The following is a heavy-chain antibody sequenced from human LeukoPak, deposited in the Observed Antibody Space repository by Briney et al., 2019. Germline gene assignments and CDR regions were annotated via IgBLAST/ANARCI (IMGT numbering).Heavy chain of an antibody. Sequence: AGGSLRLSCAASGFTFSNYWMHWVGQAPGKGLLWVSHILSDGSSTTYTDSVKGRFTTSRDNAKNTLYLQMNSLRAEDTAVYHCARDRGYTQDYWGQGTLVTVSS. CDR1: GFTFSNYW. CDR3: ARDRGYTQDY. D-gene: IGHD5-12*01. V-gene: IGHV3-74*01. CDR2: ILSDGSST. J-gene: IGHJ4*02.